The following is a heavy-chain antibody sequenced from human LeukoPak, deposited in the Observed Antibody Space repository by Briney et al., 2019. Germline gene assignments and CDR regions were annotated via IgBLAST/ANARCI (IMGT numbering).Heavy chain of an antibody. J-gene: IGHJ4*02. Sequence: GGSLRLSCAASGFTFSTYALNWVRQAPGKGLEWASAISDSGGAIFYADSVKGRFTMSRDNSKNSLFLQMNSLRAEDTALYYCARIGSAAFTDYWGQGTLVTVSS. CDR2: ISDSGGAI. D-gene: IGHD3-3*02. V-gene: IGHV3-23*01. CDR3: ARIGSAAFTDY. CDR1: GFTFSTYA.